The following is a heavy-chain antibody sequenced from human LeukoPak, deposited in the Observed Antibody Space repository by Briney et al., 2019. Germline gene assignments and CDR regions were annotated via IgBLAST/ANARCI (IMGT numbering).Heavy chain of an antibody. Sequence: PGGSLRLSCAASGFTFDDYAMPWVRQAPGKGLEWVSGISWNSGSIGYADSVKGRFTISRDNAKNSLYLQMNSLRAEDMALYYCAKAPYGDYVAGARYYFDYWGQGTLVTVSS. J-gene: IGHJ4*02. V-gene: IGHV3-9*03. D-gene: IGHD4-17*01. CDR3: AKAPYGDYVAGARYYFDY. CDR2: ISWNSGSI. CDR1: GFTFDDYA.